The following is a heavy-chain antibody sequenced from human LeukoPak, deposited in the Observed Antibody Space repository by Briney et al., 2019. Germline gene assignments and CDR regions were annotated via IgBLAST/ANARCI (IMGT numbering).Heavy chain of an antibody. Sequence: SETLSLTCAVYVGPFSGYYWSWVRQPPGKGLEWIGDINHSGNTNYNPSLTSRVTISVDSSNSPFSLRLTSVTAADTAVYCATKTSLTYYYNRREVFGLDVWGQGTTVTVSS. CDR1: VGPFSGYY. D-gene: IGHD3-22*01. CDR3: TKTSLTYYYNRREVFGLDV. V-gene: IGHV4-34*01. CDR2: INHSGNT. J-gene: IGHJ6*02.